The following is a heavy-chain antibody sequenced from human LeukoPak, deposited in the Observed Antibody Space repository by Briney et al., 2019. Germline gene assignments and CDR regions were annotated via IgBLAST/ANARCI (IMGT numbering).Heavy chain of an antibody. CDR1: GDYINSHY. CDR3: ARMIVGAYWYFDL. J-gene: IGHJ2*01. Sequence: PSETLSLTCSVSGDYINSHYWTWIRQSSGRGLEWLGYIHFGGSTKYNPSLKSRVTISVDTSKNQFSLKLSSVTAADTAVYYCARMIVGAYWYFDLWGRGTLVTVSS. CDR2: IHFGGST. V-gene: IGHV4-59*11. D-gene: IGHD1-26*01.